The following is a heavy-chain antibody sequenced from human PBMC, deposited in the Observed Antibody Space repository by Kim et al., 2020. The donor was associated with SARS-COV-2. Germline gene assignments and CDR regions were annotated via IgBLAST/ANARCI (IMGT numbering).Heavy chain of an antibody. V-gene: IGHV4-39*01. CDR1: GGSISGSYY. Sequence: SETLSLTCTVSGGSISGSYYWGWIRQPPGKGLEWIGTIYYDGTTYYNPSLKSRVTISVDTSKNQFSLKLSSVTAADTAVVYCARWVYSGNFYFFDYWGQ. CDR2: IYYDGTT. J-gene: IGHJ4*02. CDR3: ARWVYSGNFYFFDY. D-gene: IGHD3-10*01.